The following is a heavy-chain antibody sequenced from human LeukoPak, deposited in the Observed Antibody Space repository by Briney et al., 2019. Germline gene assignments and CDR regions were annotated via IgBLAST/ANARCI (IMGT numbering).Heavy chain of an antibody. CDR3: ARGSRSRDSSSPFDI. CDR2: INWNGGST. J-gene: IGHJ3*02. CDR1: GFTFSSYE. D-gene: IGHD6-13*01. Sequence: PGGSLRLSCAASGFTFSSYEMNWVRQAPGKGLEWVSGINWNGGSTGYADSVKGRFTISRDNAKNSLYLQMNSLRAEDTALYYCARGSRSRDSSSPFDIWGQGTMVTVSS. V-gene: IGHV3-20*04.